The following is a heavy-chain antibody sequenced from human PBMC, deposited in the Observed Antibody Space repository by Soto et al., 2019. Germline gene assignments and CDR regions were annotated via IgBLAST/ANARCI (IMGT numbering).Heavy chain of an antibody. J-gene: IGHJ4*02. CDR2: IYPGDSDT. D-gene: IGHD6-19*01. CDR3: ARHSRRSSGWYGDY. V-gene: IGHV5-51*01. CDR1: GYGFTGYW. Sequence: GASLKISCKASGYGFTGYWIGWVRQLPGKGLEWMGTIYPGDSDTRYSPSLQGQVTISADKSITTAYLQWSSLKASDTAMYYCARHSRRSSGWYGDYWGQGTPVTVSS.